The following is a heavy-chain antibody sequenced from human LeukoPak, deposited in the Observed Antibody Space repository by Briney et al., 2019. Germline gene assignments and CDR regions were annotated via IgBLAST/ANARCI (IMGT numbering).Heavy chain of an antibody. CDR2: IIPIFGTA. Sequence: SVKVSCRASGGTFSSYAISWVRQPPGQGLEWMGRIIPIFGTANYAQKFQGRVTITTYETTSTAYMELSSLRSEDTAVYYCARDYDDSRFRVYWGQGTLVTVSS. CDR1: GGTFSSYA. J-gene: IGHJ4*02. CDR3: ARDYDDSRFRVY. V-gene: IGHV1-69*05. D-gene: IGHD3-22*01.